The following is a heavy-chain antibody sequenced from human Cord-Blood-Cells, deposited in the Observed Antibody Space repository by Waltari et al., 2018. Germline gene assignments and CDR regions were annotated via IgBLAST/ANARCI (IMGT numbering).Heavy chain of an antibody. CDR3: ARDPCSSTSCYYFDY. CDR2: ISYDGSNK. Sequence: QVQLVESGGGVVQPGRSLRLSCAASGFTFSGYAMHWVRQAQGKGLEWVTVISYDGSNKYYADSVKGRFTISRDNSKNTLYLQMNSLRAEDTAVYYCARDPCSSTSCYYFDYWGQGTLVTVSS. D-gene: IGHD2-2*01. V-gene: IGHV3-30*04. CDR1: GFTFSGYA. J-gene: IGHJ4*02.